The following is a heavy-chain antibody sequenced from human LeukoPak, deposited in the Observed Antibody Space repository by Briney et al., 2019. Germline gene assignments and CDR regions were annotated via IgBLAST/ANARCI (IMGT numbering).Heavy chain of an antibody. D-gene: IGHD6-13*01. CDR1: GYSFTSYW. CDR2: IYPGDSDT. Sequence: GESLKISCKGSGYSFTSYWVGWVRQMPGKGLEWMRIIYPGDSDTRYSPSLQGQVTISADKSISTAYLQWSSLKASDTAMYYCARVALSIAAAGGREYWFDPWGQGTLVTVSS. J-gene: IGHJ5*02. V-gene: IGHV5-51*01. CDR3: ARVALSIAAAGGREYWFDP.